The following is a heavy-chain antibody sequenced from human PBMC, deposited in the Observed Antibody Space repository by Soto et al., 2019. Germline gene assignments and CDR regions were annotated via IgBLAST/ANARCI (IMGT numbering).Heavy chain of an antibody. V-gene: IGHV1-69*13. D-gene: IGHD3-10*01. CDR3: ARGTPSMVRGVDRYYYYGMDV. CDR1: GGTFSSYA. J-gene: IGHJ6*02. Sequence: SVKVSCKASGGTFSSYAISWVRQAPGQGLEWMGGIIPIFGTANYAQKFQGRVTITADESTSTAYMEPSSLRSEDTAVYYCARGTPSMVRGVDRYYYYGMDVWGQGTTVTVSS. CDR2: IIPIFGTA.